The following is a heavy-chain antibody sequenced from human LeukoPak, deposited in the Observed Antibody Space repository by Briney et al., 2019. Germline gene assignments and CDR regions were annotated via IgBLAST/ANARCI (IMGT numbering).Heavy chain of an antibody. CDR3: ARVFVVVTADYYYGMDV. Sequence: EGSLSLSCAASGLTFSRYSMNGVRQAPEKGLEWVSSISSSSSYIYYADSVKGLFTISRDNAKNSLYLQMNSLRAEDTAVYYCARVFVVVTADYYYGMDVWGKGTTVTVSS. J-gene: IGHJ6*04. D-gene: IGHD2-21*02. V-gene: IGHV3-21*01. CDR2: ISSSSSYI. CDR1: GLTFSRYS.